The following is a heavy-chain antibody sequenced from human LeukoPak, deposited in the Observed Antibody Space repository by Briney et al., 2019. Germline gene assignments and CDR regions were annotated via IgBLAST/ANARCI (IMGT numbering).Heavy chain of an antibody. V-gene: IGHV3-30-3*01. Sequence: GGSLRLSCAASGFTFSSYAMHWVRQAPGKGLEWVAVISYDGSNKYYADSVKGRITISRDNSKNTLYLQMNSLRAEDTAVYYCAKEGAAPFDYWGQGTLVTVSS. J-gene: IGHJ4*02. CDR3: AKEGAAPFDY. CDR1: GFTFSSYA. D-gene: IGHD1-26*01. CDR2: ISYDGSNK.